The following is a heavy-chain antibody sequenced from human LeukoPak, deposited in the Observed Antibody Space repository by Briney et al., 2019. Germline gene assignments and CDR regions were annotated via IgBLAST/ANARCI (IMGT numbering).Heavy chain of an antibody. CDR2: INNNGGST. V-gene: IGHV3-23*05. J-gene: IGHJ6*02. Sequence: GGSLRLSCAASGFTFSSYAMSWVRQAPGKGLEWVSHINNNGGSTSYADSVKGRFTISRDNSKNTLYVQMNSLRAEDTAVYYCARARIVGARMDVWGQGTTVTVSS. CDR1: GFTFSSYA. CDR3: ARARIVGARMDV. D-gene: IGHD1-26*01.